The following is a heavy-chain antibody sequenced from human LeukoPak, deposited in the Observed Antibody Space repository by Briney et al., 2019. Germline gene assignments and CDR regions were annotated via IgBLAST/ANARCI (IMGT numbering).Heavy chain of an antibody. CDR1: GFTFSSYS. V-gene: IGHV3-33*08. J-gene: IGHJ3*02. CDR2: IWYDGSNK. D-gene: IGHD3-22*01. Sequence: GGSLRLSCAASGFTFSSYSMNWIRQAPGKGLEWVAVIWYDGSNKYYADSVKGRFTISRDNSKNTLYLQMNSLRAEDTAVYYCARDDNMIVVLGAFDIWGQGTMVTVSS. CDR3: ARDDNMIVVLGAFDI.